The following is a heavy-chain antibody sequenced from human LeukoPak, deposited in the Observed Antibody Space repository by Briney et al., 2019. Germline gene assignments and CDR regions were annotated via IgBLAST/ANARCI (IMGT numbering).Heavy chain of an antibody. V-gene: IGHV4-59*01. CDR1: GXSISSYY. J-gene: IGHJ4*02. CDR3: AREQISMIRGFDN. CDR2: IYYSGNT. Sequence: SETLSLTCTVSGXSISSYYWSWIRQPPGKGLELIGYIYYSGNTNYNPSLKSRVTISIDTSKKQFSLKLTSVIAADTAVYYCAREQISMIRGFDNWGQGTLVTVSS. D-gene: IGHD3-10*01.